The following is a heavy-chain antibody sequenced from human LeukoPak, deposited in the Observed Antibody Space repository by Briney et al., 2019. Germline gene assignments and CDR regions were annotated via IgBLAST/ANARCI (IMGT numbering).Heavy chain of an antibody. CDR1: GFTFSRNS. J-gene: IGHJ4*02. CDR3: ARGRGYSGYDTDY. CDR2: ISSSSGYI. D-gene: IGHD5-12*01. Sequence: GGSLRLSCAASGFTFSRNSMNWVRQAPGKGLEWVSSISSSSGYIYYAGSVEGRFTISRDNAKNSLYLQMNSLRAEDTAVYYCARGRGYSGYDTDYWGQGTLVTVSS. V-gene: IGHV3-21*01.